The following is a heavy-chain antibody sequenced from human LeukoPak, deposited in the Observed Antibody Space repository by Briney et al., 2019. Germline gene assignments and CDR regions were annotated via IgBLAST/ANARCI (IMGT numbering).Heavy chain of an antibody. J-gene: IGHJ4*02. V-gene: IGHV4-4*07. CDR1: GGSISAYY. D-gene: IGHD6-19*01. Sequence: SETLSLTCTVSGGSISAYYWSWIRQPAGEGLEWIGHIYPSGNSNYNPSLKSRVTMSVDTSKNQFSLNLSSVTAVDTAVYYCARAGRYSSGPTLWGQGTLVTVSS. CDR3: ARAGRYSSGPTL. CDR2: IYPSGNS.